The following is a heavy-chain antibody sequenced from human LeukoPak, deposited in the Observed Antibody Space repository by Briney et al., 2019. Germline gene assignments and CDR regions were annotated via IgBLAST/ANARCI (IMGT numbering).Heavy chain of an antibody. V-gene: IGHV4-39*01. CDR3: ARHGLYSRTFDY. CDR1: GGFISNSRYY. D-gene: IGHD6-13*01. Sequence: SATLFLTYTFSGGFISNSRYYWGWVRPPTGEGLEWIGSIYYSGSTYHNPSLKSRITISVDTSKSQFSLKLSSVTAADTAVYYCARHGLYSRTFDYWGQGTLVTVSS. J-gene: IGHJ4*02. CDR2: IYYSGST.